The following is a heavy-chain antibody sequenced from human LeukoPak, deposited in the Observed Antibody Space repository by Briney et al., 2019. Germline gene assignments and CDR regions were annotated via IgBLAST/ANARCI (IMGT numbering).Heavy chain of an antibody. CDR1: GFTFTNYA. J-gene: IGHJ4*02. CDR3: AKAIVPLISGQSWDY. D-gene: IGHD3-3*02. V-gene: IGHV3-23*01. CDR2: ISPGGST. Sequence: GGSLRLSCAASGFTFTNYAMSWVRQAPGRGLEWVSNISPGGSTNYADSVKGRFTISRDNYKNTMYLQMNSLRAEDTAVYYCAKAIVPLISGQSWDYWGQGTLVTVSS.